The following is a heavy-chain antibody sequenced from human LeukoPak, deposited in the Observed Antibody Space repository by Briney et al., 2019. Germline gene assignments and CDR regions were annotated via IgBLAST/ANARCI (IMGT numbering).Heavy chain of an antibody. CDR3: ARDTGAHTYSSGWPFDY. J-gene: IGHJ4*02. D-gene: IGHD6-19*01. CDR1: GYTFTSYG. Sequence: GASVKVSCNAAGYTFTSYGISWVLQAPGQGLEWMGWISAYNGNTNYAQKLQGRVTMTTDTSTSTAYMELRSLRSDATAVYYCARDTGAHTYSSGWPFDYWGPGTLVPVSS. CDR2: ISAYNGNT. V-gene: IGHV1-18*01.